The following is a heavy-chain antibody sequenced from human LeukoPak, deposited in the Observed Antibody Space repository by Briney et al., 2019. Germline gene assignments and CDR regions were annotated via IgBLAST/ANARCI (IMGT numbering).Heavy chain of an antibody. J-gene: IGHJ6*02. CDR2: ISYDGSNK. D-gene: IGHD3-3*01. V-gene: IGHV3-30-3*01. CDR3: ARDRVASIQYYGMDV. CDR1: GFTFSSYA. Sequence: PGRSLRLSCAASGFTFSSYAMHWVRQAPGKGLEWVAVISYDGSNKYYADSVKGRFTISRDNSKNTLYLQMNSLRAEDTAVYYCARDRVASIQYYGMDVWGQGTTVTVSS.